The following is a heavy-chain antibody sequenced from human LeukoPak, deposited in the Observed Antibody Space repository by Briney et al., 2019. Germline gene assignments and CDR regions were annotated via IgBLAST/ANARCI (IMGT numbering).Heavy chain of an antibody. V-gene: IGHV5-51*01. D-gene: IGHD3-10*01. CDR3: ARLGRFGELLSWFDP. J-gene: IGHJ5*02. CDR2: IYPGDSDT. CDR1: GYSFTSYW. Sequence: GESLKISCKGSGYSFTSYWIGWVRQMPGKGLEWMGFIYPGDSDTRYSPSFQGQVTISADKSITTAYLQWSSLKASDTAIYYCARLGRFGELLSWFDPWGQGTLVTVSS.